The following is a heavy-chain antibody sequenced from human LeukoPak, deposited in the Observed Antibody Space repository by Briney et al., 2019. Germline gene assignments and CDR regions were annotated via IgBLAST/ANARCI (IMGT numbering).Heavy chain of an antibody. V-gene: IGHV3-11*04. J-gene: IGHJ4*02. CDR2: IGAAGSTI. Sequence: GGSLRLSCAASGFTFSDYYMSWIRQAPGKGLEWVSYIGAAGSTIYYADSVKGRFTISRDNAKNSLFLQMNSLRAEDTAVYYCARDSSTYAGPPDYWGQGTLVTVSS. D-gene: IGHD2-2*01. CDR1: GFTFSDYY. CDR3: ARDSSTYAGPPDY.